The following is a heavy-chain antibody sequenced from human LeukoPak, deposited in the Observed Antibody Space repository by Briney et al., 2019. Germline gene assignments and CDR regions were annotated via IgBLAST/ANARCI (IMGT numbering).Heavy chain of an antibody. V-gene: IGHV3-21*01. Sequence: GGSLRLSCAASGFTFSSHSMTWVRQAPGKGLEWVSCISGSSTYIYYADSVKGRFTISRDNAKNSLYLQMNSLRAEDTAVYYCARHPPSNGGYWGQGTLVTVSS. CDR1: GFTFSSHS. D-gene: IGHD3-10*01. CDR3: ARHPPSNGGY. J-gene: IGHJ4*02. CDR2: ISGSSTYI.